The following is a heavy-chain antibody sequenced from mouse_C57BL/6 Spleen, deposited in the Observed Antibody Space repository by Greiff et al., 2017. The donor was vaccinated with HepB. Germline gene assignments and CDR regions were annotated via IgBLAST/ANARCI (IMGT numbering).Heavy chain of an antibody. V-gene: IGHV1-69*01. CDR1: GYTFTSYW. CDR3: ARGAQGFAY. J-gene: IGHJ3*01. D-gene: IGHD3-2*02. CDR2: IDPSDSYT. Sequence: VQLQQPGAELVMPGASVKLSCKASGYTFTSYWMHWVKQRPGQGLEWIGEIDPSDSYTNYNQKFKGKSTLTVDKSSSTAYMQRSSLTSEDSAVYYCARGAQGFAYWGQGTLVTVSA.